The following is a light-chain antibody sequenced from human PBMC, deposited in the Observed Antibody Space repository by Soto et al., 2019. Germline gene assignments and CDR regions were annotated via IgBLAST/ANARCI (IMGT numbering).Light chain of an antibody. V-gene: IGLV2-14*01. Sequence: QSVLTQPASVSGSPGQSITISCTGTSSDVGGYNYVSWYQQHPGKAPKLMIYDVSNRPSGVSNRFSGSKSGNTASLTICGLQAEDEADYYCSSYTSSSTPYVFGTGTKVTVL. CDR1: SSDVGGYNY. J-gene: IGLJ1*01. CDR3: SSYTSSSTPYV. CDR2: DVS.